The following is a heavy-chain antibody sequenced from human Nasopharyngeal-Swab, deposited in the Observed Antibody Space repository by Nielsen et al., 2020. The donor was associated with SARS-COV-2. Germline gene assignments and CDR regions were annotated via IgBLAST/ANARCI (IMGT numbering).Heavy chain of an antibody. CDR1: GFTFSSYS. CDR3: ARGQYCSSTSCYARGYYYYGMDV. V-gene: IGHV3-21*01. CDR2: ISSSSSYI. J-gene: IGHJ6*02. D-gene: IGHD2-2*01. Sequence: GESLKISCAASGFTFSSYSMNWVRQAPGKGLEWVSSISSSSSYIYHADSVKGRFTISRDNAKNSLYLQMNSLRAEDTAVYYCARGQYCSSTSCYARGYYYYGMDVWGQGTTVTVSS.